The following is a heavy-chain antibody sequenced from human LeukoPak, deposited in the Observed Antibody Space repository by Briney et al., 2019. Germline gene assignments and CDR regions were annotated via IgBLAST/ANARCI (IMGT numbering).Heavy chain of an antibody. Sequence: SVKVSFKASGGTFISYAISWVRQAPGQGGEWMGRIIPIFGIANYAQKFQGRVTITADKSTSTACMELSSLRSEDTAVYYCAVPTAMVTPLDYYYYGMDVWGQGTTVTVSS. D-gene: IGHD5-18*01. J-gene: IGHJ6*02. V-gene: IGHV1-69*10. CDR2: IIPIFGIA. CDR1: GGTFISYA. CDR3: AVPTAMVTPLDYYYYGMDV.